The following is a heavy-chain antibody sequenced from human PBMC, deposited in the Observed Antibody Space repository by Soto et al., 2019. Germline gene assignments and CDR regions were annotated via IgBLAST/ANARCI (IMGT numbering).Heavy chain of an antibody. J-gene: IGHJ6*02. Sequence: QVQLVQSGAEVKKPGSSVKVSCKASGGTFSSYAISWVRQGPGQGLEWMGGISPISGTANYAQKFQGRVRINADESTSTAYMELSSLRSDDTAVYYCARSQGSSTSLEIYYFYYYGMDVWGQASTVTVSS. D-gene: IGHD2-2*01. CDR1: GGTFSSYA. V-gene: IGHV1-69*01. CDR2: ISPISGTA. CDR3: ARSQGSSTSLEIYYFYYYGMDV.